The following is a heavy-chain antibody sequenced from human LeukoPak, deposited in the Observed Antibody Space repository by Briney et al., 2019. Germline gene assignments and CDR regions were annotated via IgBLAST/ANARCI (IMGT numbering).Heavy chain of an antibody. D-gene: IGHD6-13*01. CDR1: GFTFSSFG. CDR2: IWYDGSNK. CDR3: ARGQRVAYSSSWYGGVFDI. J-gene: IGHJ3*02. Sequence: GGSLRLSSAASGFTFSSFGMQWVRQAPGKGREGVAVIWYDGSNKYYADSVKWRITITRDNSKNTLYLEMIRLRAEDTAVYYCARGQRVAYSSSWYGGVFDIWGQETMVTVSS. V-gene: IGHV3-33*01.